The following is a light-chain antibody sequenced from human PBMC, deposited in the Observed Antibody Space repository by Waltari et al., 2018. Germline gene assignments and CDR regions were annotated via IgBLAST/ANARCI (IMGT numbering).Light chain of an antibody. CDR1: SGPSSNA. V-gene: IGLV4-69*01. J-gene: IGLJ3*02. CDR3: QTGGFGIWV. Sequence: QLMLTQSPSPSASLAAPVRLPRTLGSGPSSNAVPRHQQQPEKGPRYLMKVNSDGSHIKGDGIPDRFSGSSSGAERYLTISSLQSEDEADYYCQTGGFGIWVFGGGTKLTVL. CDR2: VNSDGSH.